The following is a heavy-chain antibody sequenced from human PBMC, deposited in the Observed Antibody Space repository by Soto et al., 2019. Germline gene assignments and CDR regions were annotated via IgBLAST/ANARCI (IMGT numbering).Heavy chain of an antibody. CDR1: GFTFSSYG. CDR2: IWYDGSNK. V-gene: IGHV3-33*01. J-gene: IGHJ4*02. D-gene: IGHD3-10*01. Sequence: GGSLRLSCAASGFTFSSYGMHWVRQAPGKGLEWVAVIWYDGSNKYYADSVKGRFTISRDNSKNTLYLQMNSLRAEDTAVYYCARDHFVYGSGSYIFDYWGQGTLVSVSS. CDR3: ARDHFVYGSGSYIFDY.